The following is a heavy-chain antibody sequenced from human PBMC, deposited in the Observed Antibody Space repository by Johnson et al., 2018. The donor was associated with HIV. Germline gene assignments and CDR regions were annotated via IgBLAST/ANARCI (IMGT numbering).Heavy chain of an antibody. V-gene: IGHV3-74*01. CDR2: IHSDGSSP. CDR1: GFTFSRYW. CDR3: ARDPQPYTGTGTTRGAFDI. D-gene: IGHD1-1*01. Sequence: VQLVESGGGVVQAGRSLRLSCAASGFTFSRYWMHWVRQAPGQGLVWVSRIHSDGSSPSYAASVKGRFTISRDNAKNTLYLQMNSLRAEDTAVYYCARDPQPYTGTGTTRGAFDIWGQGTMVTVSS. J-gene: IGHJ3*02.